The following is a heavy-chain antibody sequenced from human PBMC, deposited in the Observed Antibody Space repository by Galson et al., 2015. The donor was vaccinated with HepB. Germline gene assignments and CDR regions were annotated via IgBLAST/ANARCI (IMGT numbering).Heavy chain of an antibody. CDR3: ARAEPSSKSSGWYRGWFDP. D-gene: IGHD6-19*01. CDR2: ISAYNGNT. J-gene: IGHJ5*02. Sequence: SVKVSCKASGYTFTNYGISWVRQAPGQGLEWMGWISAYNGNTNYAQKLQGRVTMTTDTSTSTAYMELRSLRSDDTAVYYCARAEPSSKSSGWYRGWFDPWGQGTLVTVSS. CDR1: GYTFTNYG. V-gene: IGHV1-18*01.